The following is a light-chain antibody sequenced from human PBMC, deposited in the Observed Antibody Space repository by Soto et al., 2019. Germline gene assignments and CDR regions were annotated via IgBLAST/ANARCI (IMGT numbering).Light chain of an antibody. Sequence: QSALTQPASVSGSPGQSITISCTGTSSDVGGYNYVSWYQQSAGKAPKLMIYEVSSRPPGVSNRFSGSKSGNTASLTISGLQSVDEADYYCRSYTTTRTLVFGGGTKLTVL. V-gene: IGLV2-14*01. CDR1: SSDVGGYNY. CDR3: RSYTTTRTLV. J-gene: IGLJ3*02. CDR2: EVS.